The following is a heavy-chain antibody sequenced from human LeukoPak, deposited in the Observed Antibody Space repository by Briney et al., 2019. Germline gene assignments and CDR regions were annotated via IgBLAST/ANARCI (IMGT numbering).Heavy chain of an antibody. V-gene: IGHV1-69*05. CDR3: ARDDFWSDYGYYFDY. D-gene: IGHD3-3*01. J-gene: IGHJ4*02. CDR2: IIPIFGTA. CDR1: GGTFISYA. Sequence: SSVKVSCKASGGTFISYAISWVRQAPGQGLERMGRIIPIFGTANYAQKFQGRVTITTDESTSTAYMELSSLRSEDTAVYYCARDDFWSDYGYYFDYWGQGTLVTVSS.